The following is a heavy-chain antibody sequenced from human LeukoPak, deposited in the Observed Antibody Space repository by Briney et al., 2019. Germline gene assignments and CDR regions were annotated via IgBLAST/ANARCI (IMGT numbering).Heavy chain of an antibody. CDR2: IYPGDSDT. Sequence: PGESLKISCKGSGYSFTSYWIGWVRQMPGKGLEWMGIIYPGDSDTRYSPSFQGQVTISADKSISTAYLQWSSLKASDTAMYYCARHHYCDSSGYHEYNWFDPWGQGTLVTVSS. V-gene: IGHV5-51*01. CDR1: GYSFTSYW. J-gene: IGHJ5*02. CDR3: ARHHYCDSSGYHEYNWFDP. D-gene: IGHD3-22*01.